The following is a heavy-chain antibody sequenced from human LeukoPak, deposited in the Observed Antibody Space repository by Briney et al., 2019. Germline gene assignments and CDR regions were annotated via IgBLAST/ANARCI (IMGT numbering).Heavy chain of an antibody. CDR2: IGTAGDP. J-gene: IGHJ3*01. CDR3: AKVRDHNFRACDV. Sequence: AGSLSLSSVASGFTFRSYDMYWVRQVTGKGLELVSTIGTAGDPYYPASVTGRFTISRDNSKSTLLLQMSSLRDEDAAVYYCAKVRDHNFRACDVWGQAGMAADSS. V-gene: IGHV3-13*04. D-gene: IGHD5-24*01. CDR1: GFTFRSYD.